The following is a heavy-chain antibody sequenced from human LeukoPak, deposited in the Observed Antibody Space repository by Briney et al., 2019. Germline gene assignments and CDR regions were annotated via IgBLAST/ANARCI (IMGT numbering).Heavy chain of an antibody. CDR2: INPNSGGT. CDR3: ARSQYSYGFRDYYYYMDV. V-gene: IGHV1-2*02. J-gene: IGHJ6*03. CDR1: GYPFTGYY. D-gene: IGHD5-18*01. Sequence: ASVKVSCKASGYPFTGYYMHWVRQAPGQGLEWMGWINPNSGGTNYAQKFQGRVTMTRDTSISTAYMELSRLRSDDTAVYYCARSQYSYGFRDYYYYMDVWGKGTTVTVSS.